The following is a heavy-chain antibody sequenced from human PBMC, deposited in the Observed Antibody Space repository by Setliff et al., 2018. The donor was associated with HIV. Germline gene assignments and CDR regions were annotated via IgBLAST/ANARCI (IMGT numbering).Heavy chain of an antibody. V-gene: IGHV2-5*02. CDR1: GFSLSTSGVG. CDR3: AHRQPIYGSGKWGDAFDI. CDR2: IYWDNDE. J-gene: IGHJ3*02. D-gene: IGHD3-10*01. Sequence: SGPTLVNPTQTLTLTRTFSGFSLSTSGVGVGWIRQPPGKALEWLALIYWDNDERYNPSLKDRLSITKDTSKNQVVLTMTNMDPVDTATYYCAHRQPIYGSGKWGDAFDIWGQGTMVTVSS.